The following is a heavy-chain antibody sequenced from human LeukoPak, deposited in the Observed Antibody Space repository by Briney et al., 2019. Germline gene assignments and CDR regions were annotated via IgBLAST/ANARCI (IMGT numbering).Heavy chain of an antibody. Sequence: SVKVSCKTSGGTFSSYAISWVRHAPGQGLEWGGRIFPIFGIANYAQKFQGRGTITADKSTSTAYMELCSLRSEDTAVYYCARALYYYDSSGYYYGAFDIWGQGTMVTVSS. CDR3: ARALYYYDSSGYYYGAFDI. CDR2: IFPIFGIA. J-gene: IGHJ3*02. D-gene: IGHD3-22*01. V-gene: IGHV1-69*04. CDR1: GGTFSSYA.